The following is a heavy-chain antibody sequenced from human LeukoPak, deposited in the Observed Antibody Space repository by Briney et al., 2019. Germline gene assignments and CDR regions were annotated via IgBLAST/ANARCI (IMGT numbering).Heavy chain of an antibody. J-gene: IGHJ6*04. Sequence: PGGSLRLSCAASVSGFTFSNAWMSWVRQGPGKGLEWVGRIKRKTDGGTTDYGAPVKGRFTISRDDSKNTLYLQMNSLKTEDTAVYYCTTAFFGCTSTSCYEAYYYYGMDVWGKGTTVTVSS. CDR3: TTAFFGCTSTSCYEAYYYYGMDV. D-gene: IGHD2-2*01. CDR1: GFTFSNAW. CDR2: IKRKTDGGTT. V-gene: IGHV3-15*01.